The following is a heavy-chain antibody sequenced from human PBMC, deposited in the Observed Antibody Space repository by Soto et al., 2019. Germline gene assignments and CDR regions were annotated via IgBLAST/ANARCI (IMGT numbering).Heavy chain of an antibody. D-gene: IGHD3-10*01. V-gene: IGHV5-10-1*01. CDR3: ARHQSGSGNSNFDF. CDR2: VDPNDSFA. J-gene: IGHJ4*02. Sequence: PGESLKISCQAFEYSFRIYWISWVRQKPGAGLELMGRVDPNDSFATYSPSFEGHVSISVDKSTNIVYLQWRSLRASDTATYYCARHQSGSGNSNFDFWGQGTPVTVSS. CDR1: EYSFRIYW.